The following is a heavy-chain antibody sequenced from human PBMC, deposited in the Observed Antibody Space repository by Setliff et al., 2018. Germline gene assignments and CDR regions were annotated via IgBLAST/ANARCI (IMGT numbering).Heavy chain of an antibody. D-gene: IGHD6-13*01. Sequence: SETLSLTCSVSGASISSGSNYWSWIRQPAGKGVEWIGHILSSGGTNCNPSLKNRVSISLDTSKNQFSLNLNSVTAADTAVYFCARDTPHDPVSSNWYRNWFDPWGQGILVTVSS. J-gene: IGHJ5*02. V-gene: IGHV4-61*09. CDR2: ILSSGGT. CDR1: GASISSGSNY. CDR3: ARDTPHDPVSSNWYRNWFDP.